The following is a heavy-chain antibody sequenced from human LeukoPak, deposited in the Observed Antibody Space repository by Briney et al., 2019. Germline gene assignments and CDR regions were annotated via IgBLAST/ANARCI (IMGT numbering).Heavy chain of an antibody. Sequence: GGSLRLSCAASGFTFSNYDMHWVRQAPGKGLEWVSAIGAAGDTYYPGSVKGRFTISRENAKNSLYLQMNILRDGDTAVYYCARAIGTGPQAYWCFDLWGRGTLVTVSS. J-gene: IGHJ2*01. D-gene: IGHD1/OR15-1a*01. CDR1: GFTFSNYD. CDR2: IGAAGDT. V-gene: IGHV3-13*04. CDR3: ARAIGTGPQAYWCFDL.